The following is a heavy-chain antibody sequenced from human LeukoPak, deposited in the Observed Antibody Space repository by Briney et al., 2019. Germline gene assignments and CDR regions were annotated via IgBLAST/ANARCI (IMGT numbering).Heavy chain of an antibody. CDR3: ATIGASVAVRPQVDH. Sequence: ASVKVSCKASGYTFTSYAMHWVRQAPGQRLEWMGWINAGNGNTKYSQKFQGRVTITRDTSASTAYMELSSLRSADTAVYYCATIGASVAVRPQVDHWGQGTLVTVSS. V-gene: IGHV1-3*01. J-gene: IGHJ4*02. CDR2: INAGNGNT. D-gene: IGHD6-6*01. CDR1: GYTFTSYA.